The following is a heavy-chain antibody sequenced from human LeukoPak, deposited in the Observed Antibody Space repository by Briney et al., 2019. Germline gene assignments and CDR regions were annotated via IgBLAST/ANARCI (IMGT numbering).Heavy chain of an antibody. D-gene: IGHD1-26*01. Sequence: GGSLRLSCLTSGFTLSTNAMSWVRQAPRPGLEWVSGIGGSGASTYYADAVMGRFTISRDDSRNTLYLQMDSLRGDDTAVYYCAKDVGKWESLHFFDYWGQGTLVTVSS. CDR1: GFTLSTNA. CDR2: IGGSGAST. J-gene: IGHJ4*02. CDR3: AKDVGKWESLHFFDY. V-gene: IGHV3-23*01.